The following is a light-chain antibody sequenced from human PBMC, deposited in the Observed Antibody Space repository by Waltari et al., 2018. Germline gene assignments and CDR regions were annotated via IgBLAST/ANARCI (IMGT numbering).Light chain of an antibody. Sequence: DIQMTQSPSTLSASVGDRVIFSCRASQSISKWLAWYQQKPGKAPKLLIYKASTLESWFPSRFSGSGSGTEFTLTISSLQPEDFATYYCQQYNSYSLLSFGGGTKVEIK. V-gene: IGKV1-5*03. CDR1: QSISKW. CDR3: QQYNSYSLLS. J-gene: IGKJ4*01. CDR2: KAS.